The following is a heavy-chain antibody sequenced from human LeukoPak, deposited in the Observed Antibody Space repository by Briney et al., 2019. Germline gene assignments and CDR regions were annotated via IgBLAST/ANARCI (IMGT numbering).Heavy chain of an antibody. V-gene: IGHV4-34*01. CDR2: INHSGST. Sequence: SETLSLTCAVYGGSFSGYYWSWIRQPPGKGLEWIGEINHSGSTNHNPSLKSRVTISVDTSKNQFSLKLSSVTAADTAVYYCARGQTGLDYRGQGTLVTVSS. D-gene: IGHD1-1*01. CDR1: GGSFSGYY. J-gene: IGHJ4*02. CDR3: ARGQTGLDY.